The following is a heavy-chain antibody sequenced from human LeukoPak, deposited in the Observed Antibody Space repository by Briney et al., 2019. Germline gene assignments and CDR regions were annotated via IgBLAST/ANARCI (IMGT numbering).Heavy chain of an antibody. CDR2: IYTTGST. J-gene: IGHJ6*03. CDR1: GGSISSYY. CDR3: TRIYGSGTSFGYLDV. Sequence: SETLSLTCTVSGGSISSYYWSWIRQPPGKGLEWSGYIYTTGSTNHNPSLKSRVTISVDTSKNQFSLKLTSVTAADTAVYYCTRIYGSGTSFGYLDVWGKGTTVTVSS. D-gene: IGHD3-10*01. V-gene: IGHV4-4*09.